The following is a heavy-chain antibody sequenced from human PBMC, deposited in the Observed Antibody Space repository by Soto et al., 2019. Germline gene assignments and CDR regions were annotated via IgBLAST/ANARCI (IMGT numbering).Heavy chain of an antibody. V-gene: IGHV3-21*01. J-gene: IGHJ6*02. CDR3: ARCNEWYYYYGMDV. D-gene: IGHD3-3*01. Sequence: EVQLVESGGGLVKPGGSLRLSCAASGFTFSSYSMNWVRQAPGKGLEWVSSISSGSSYIYYADSVKGRFTISRDNAKNSLYLQMNSLRAEDTAVYYCARCNEWYYYYGMDVWGQGTTVTVSS. CDR1: GFTFSSYS. CDR2: ISSGSSYI.